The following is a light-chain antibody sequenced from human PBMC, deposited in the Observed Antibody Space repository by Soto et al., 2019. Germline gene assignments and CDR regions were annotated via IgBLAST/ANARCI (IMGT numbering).Light chain of an antibody. CDR3: SSYVGSNNYV. J-gene: IGLJ1*01. Sequence: QSALTQPPSASGSPGQSVTLSCTGTSSDVGGYNYVSWYQQHPGKAPKLIIYEVTKRPSGVPDRFSGSKSGNTASLTVSGLQAEDEADYYCSSYVGSNNYVFGTGPSSPS. V-gene: IGLV2-8*01. CDR1: SSDVGGYNY. CDR2: EVT.